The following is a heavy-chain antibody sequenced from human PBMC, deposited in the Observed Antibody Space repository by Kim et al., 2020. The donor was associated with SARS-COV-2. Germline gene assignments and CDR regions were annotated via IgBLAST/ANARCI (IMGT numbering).Heavy chain of an antibody. Sequence: SVKVSCKASGGTFSSYAISWVRQAPGQGLEWMGGIIPIFGTANYAQKFQGRVTITADESTSTAYMELSSLRSEDTAVYYCASFHPHQEGATALAFDYWGQGTLVTVSS. CDR3: ASFHPHQEGATALAFDY. D-gene: IGHD1-26*01. CDR2: IIPIFGTA. V-gene: IGHV1-69*13. J-gene: IGHJ4*02. CDR1: GGTFSSYA.